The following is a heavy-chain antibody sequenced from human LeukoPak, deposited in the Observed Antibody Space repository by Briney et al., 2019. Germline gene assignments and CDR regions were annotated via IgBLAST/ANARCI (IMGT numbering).Heavy chain of an antibody. CDR1: GASISIST. CDR3: SRTWLQPKCTLDN. D-gene: IGHD5-12*01. J-gene: IGHJ3*02. Sequence: SETPSPARSLSGASISISTWTWTRQPPGKGLKWIGYIYFSGSTNYNPSLKSRATISVDTSKNQFPLTLSSVTAADTAVYYYSRTWLQPKCTLDNWGQGTMVTVSS. V-gene: IGHV4-59*01. CDR2: IYFSGST.